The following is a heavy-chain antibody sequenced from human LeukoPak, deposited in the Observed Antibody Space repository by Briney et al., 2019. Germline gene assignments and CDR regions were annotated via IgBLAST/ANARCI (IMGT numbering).Heavy chain of an antibody. Sequence: PSETLSLTCSVSGGSVNLYYWTWIRQSPGKGLEWIGYISCSGNVYYNPSLKSRVTITLDTSKKQVSLRLSSVTAADTAVYYCARAEGVWGSYPHYFDYWGQGTLVTVSS. CDR2: ISCSGNV. V-gene: IGHV4-59*02. D-gene: IGHD3-16*02. J-gene: IGHJ4*02. CDR3: ARAEGVWGSYPHYFDY. CDR1: GGSVNLYY.